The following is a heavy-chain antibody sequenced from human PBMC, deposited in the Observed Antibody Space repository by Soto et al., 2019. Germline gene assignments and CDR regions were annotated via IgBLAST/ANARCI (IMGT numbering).Heavy chain of an antibody. CDR3: ARKPHYYYYMDV. J-gene: IGHJ6*03. CDR2: IYYSGST. Sequence: PSETLSLTCTFSVASISRAGSYWAWIGQHPGKGLEWIGYIYYSGSTYYNPSLKSRVTISVDTSKNQFSLKLSSVTAADTAVYYCARKPHYYYYMDVWGKGTTVTVSS. V-gene: IGHV4-31*03. CDR1: VASISRAGSY.